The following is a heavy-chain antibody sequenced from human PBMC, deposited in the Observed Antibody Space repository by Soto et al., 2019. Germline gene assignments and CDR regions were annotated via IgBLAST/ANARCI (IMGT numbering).Heavy chain of an antibody. D-gene: IGHD6-13*01. CDR2: ISYDGSNK. CDR1: GFTVSSYG. Sequence: GGSLRLSCAASGFTVSSYGMHWVRQAPGKGLEWVAVISYDGSNKYYADSVKGRFTISRDNSKNTLYLQMNSLRAEDTAVYYCAKEARQQLPLGNYWGQGTLVTVSS. CDR3: AKEARQQLPLGNY. J-gene: IGHJ4*02. V-gene: IGHV3-30*18.